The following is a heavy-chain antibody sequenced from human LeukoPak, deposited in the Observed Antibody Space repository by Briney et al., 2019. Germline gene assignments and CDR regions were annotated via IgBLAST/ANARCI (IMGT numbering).Heavy chain of an antibody. CDR3: ATVKTYYYDSSGPKGGAFDI. V-gene: IGHV1-24*01. Sequence: GASVKVSCKVSGYTLTELSMHWVRQAPGKGLEWMGGFDPEDGETIYAQKFQGRVTMTEDTSTDTAYMELSSLRSEDTAVYYCATVKTYYYDSSGPKGGAFDIWGQGTMVTVSS. CDR1: GYTLTELS. D-gene: IGHD3-22*01. J-gene: IGHJ3*02. CDR2: FDPEDGET.